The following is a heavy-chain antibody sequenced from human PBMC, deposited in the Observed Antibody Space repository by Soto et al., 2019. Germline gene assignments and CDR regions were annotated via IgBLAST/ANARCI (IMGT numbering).Heavy chain of an antibody. Sequence: QVHLVESGGGLVKPGGSLRLSCAASGFTFSDYYMTWIRQAPGKGLEWRSYIGSSGATIYYAASLKGRFTISRDTAKNLLYLQMNSLRAEDTAVYYCARGDYDYYGMDVWGQGPTVTVSS. J-gene: IGHJ6*02. CDR2: IGSSGATI. V-gene: IGHV3-11*01. CDR1: GFTFSDYY. CDR3: ARGDYDYYGMDV.